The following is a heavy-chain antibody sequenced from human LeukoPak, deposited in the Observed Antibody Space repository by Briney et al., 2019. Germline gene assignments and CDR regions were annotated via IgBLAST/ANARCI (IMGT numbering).Heavy chain of an antibody. V-gene: IGHV4-59*11. CDR1: GGSISSHY. Sequence: SETLSLTCTVSGGSISSHYWSWIRQSPGKGLEWIGYIYYSGSTNYNPSLKSRVTISVDTSKNQFSLKLSSVTAADTAVYYCARTGGYYYYYYMDVWGKGTTVTVSS. D-gene: IGHD7-27*01. CDR3: ARTGGYYYYYYMDV. J-gene: IGHJ6*03. CDR2: IYYSGST.